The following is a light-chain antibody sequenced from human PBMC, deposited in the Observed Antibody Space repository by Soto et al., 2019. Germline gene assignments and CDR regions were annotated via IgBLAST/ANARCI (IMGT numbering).Light chain of an antibody. J-gene: IGKJ4*01. CDR3: MQALQTPLT. V-gene: IGKV2-28*01. CDR1: QSLLHSNGYNY. CDR2: LGS. Sequence: DIVMTQSPLSLPVTPGEPASISCRSSQSLLHSNGYNYLHWYLQKPGQSPQFLIYLGSNRASGVPDRFTRSGSDTDFTLKISRVEAEDVGVYYCMQALQTPLTFGGGTKVEIK.